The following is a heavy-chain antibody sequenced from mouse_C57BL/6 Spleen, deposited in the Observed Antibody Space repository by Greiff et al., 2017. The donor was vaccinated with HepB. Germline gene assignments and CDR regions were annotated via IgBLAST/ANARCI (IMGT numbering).Heavy chain of an antibody. Sequence: DVHLVESGGGLVQPGGSLSLSCAASGFTFTDYYMSWVRQPPGKALEWLGFIRNKANGYTTEYSASVKGRFTISRDNSQSILYLQMNALRAEDSATYYCARSHSSSYYSNSLYAMDYWGQGTSVTVSS. V-gene: IGHV7-3*01. CDR1: GFTFTDYY. CDR2: IRNKANGYTT. CDR3: ARSHSSSYYSNSLYAMDY. D-gene: IGHD2-5*01. J-gene: IGHJ4*01.